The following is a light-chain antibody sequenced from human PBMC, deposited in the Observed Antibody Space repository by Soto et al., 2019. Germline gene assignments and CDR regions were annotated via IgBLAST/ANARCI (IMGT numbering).Light chain of an antibody. CDR2: ANT. Sequence: QAVVTQPPSVSGAPGQRVTISCTGSSSNIGPTYDVHWYQQLPGTAPKLLIYANTNRPSGVPDRFSGSKSGTSASLAITGLQAEDEADYFCQSYDSSLSGYVFGTGTKLIVL. CDR3: QSYDSSLSGYV. J-gene: IGLJ1*01. V-gene: IGLV1-40*01. CDR1: SSNIGPTYD.